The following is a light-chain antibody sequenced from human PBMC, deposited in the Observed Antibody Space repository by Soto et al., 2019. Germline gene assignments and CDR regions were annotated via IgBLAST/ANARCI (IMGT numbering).Light chain of an antibody. Sequence: EIVMTQSPATLSVSPGERATLSCRASQSVNSDLAWYQQKPGQAPRLLIYGTSTRATGVPSRFSGSGSGTHFTLTISVLQSEDFAVYYCQQYNVWPGTFGQGTKVEVK. CDR1: QSVNSD. J-gene: IGKJ1*01. CDR3: QQYNVWPGT. V-gene: IGKV3-15*01. CDR2: GTS.